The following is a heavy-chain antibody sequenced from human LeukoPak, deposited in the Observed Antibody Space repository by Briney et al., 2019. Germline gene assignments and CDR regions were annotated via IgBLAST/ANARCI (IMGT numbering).Heavy chain of an antibody. CDR2: IKQDGSEK. CDR1: GFTFSSYW. CDR3: AKSHSVEQRGYFDY. J-gene: IGHJ4*02. Sequence: PGGSLRLSCAASGFTFSSYWMSWVRQAPGRGLEWVANIKQDGSEKYYVDSVKGRFTISRDNAKNSLYLQMNSLRAEDMAVYYCAKSHSVEQRGYFDYWGQGTLVPVSS. D-gene: IGHD1/OR15-1a*01. V-gene: IGHV3-7*03.